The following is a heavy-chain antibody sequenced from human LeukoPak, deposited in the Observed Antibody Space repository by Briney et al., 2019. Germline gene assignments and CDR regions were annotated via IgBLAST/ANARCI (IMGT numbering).Heavy chain of an antibody. Sequence: GASVKVSFKASGYTFTSYYMHWVRQAPGQGLEWMGIFNPRGGSTSYAQKFQGRVTMTRDTSTSTVYMELSSLRSEDTAVYYCAREDRPYYYDSSGYSAFDIWGQGTMVIVSS. CDR3: AREDRPYYYDSSGYSAFDI. CDR2: FNPRGGST. J-gene: IGHJ3*02. D-gene: IGHD3-22*01. CDR1: GYTFTSYY. V-gene: IGHV1-46*01.